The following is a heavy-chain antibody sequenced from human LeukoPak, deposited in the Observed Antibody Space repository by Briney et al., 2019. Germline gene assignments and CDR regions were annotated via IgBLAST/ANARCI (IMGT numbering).Heavy chain of an antibody. V-gene: IGHV4-39*07. D-gene: IGHD3-9*01. CDR3: ARLPYYDILTGYYYMRYYFDY. Sequence: SETLSLTCTVSGGSISSSSYYWGWIRQPPGKGLEWIGSIYYSGSTYYNPSLKSRVTISVDTSKNQFSLKLSSVTAADTAVYYCARLPYYDILTGYYYMRYYFDYWGQGTLVTVSS. CDR1: GGSISSSSYY. CDR2: IYYSGST. J-gene: IGHJ4*02.